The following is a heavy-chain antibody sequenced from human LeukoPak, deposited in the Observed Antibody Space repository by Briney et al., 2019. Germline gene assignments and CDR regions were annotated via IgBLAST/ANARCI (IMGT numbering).Heavy chain of an antibody. CDR3: ARDPEWHQGY. Sequence: GGSLRLSCAASGFTVSSHHMSWVRQAPGKGLEWVSIIYDDGSTYYADSVKGRFTISRDNSKNTLYLQMNSLRAEDTAVYYCARDPEWHQGYWGQGTLVTVSS. CDR2: IYDDGST. D-gene: IGHD3-3*01. V-gene: IGHV3-53*01. J-gene: IGHJ4*02. CDR1: GFTVSSHH.